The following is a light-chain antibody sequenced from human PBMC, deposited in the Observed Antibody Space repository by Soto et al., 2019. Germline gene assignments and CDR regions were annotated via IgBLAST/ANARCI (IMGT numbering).Light chain of an antibody. CDR2: DIN. V-gene: IGLV1-51*01. CDR1: SSNVGNNY. CDR3: GTWDTSLSVGV. J-gene: IGLJ1*01. Sequence: QAVVTQPPSVSAAAGQTVSISCSGSSSNVGNNYVSWYQQVPGTAPKLLIYDINKRPSGIPDRFSGSKSGTSATLDITGLQTGDEADYYCGTWDTSLSVGVFGTGTKLTVL.